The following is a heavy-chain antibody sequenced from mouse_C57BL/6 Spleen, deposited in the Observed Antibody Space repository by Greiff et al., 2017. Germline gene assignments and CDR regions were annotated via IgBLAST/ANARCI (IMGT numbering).Heavy chain of an antibody. Sequence: QVQLQQPGAELVKPGASVKMSCKASGYTFTSYWITWVKQRPGQGLEWIGDIYPGSGSTNYNEKFKSKATLTVDTSSSTAYMQLSSLTSEDSAVYYCARDGSGYYYGSSYEGYWGQGTLVTVSA. J-gene: IGHJ3*01. V-gene: IGHV1-55*01. CDR1: GYTFTSYW. CDR3: ARDGSGYYYGSSYEGY. D-gene: IGHD1-1*01. CDR2: IYPGSGST.